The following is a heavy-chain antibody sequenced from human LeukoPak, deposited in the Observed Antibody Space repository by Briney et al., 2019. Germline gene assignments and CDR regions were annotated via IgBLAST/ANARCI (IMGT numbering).Heavy chain of an antibody. V-gene: IGHV3-23*01. CDR3: AKASEFHFGVVDN. CDR2: FSGSGDIT. D-gene: IGHD3-3*01. CDR1: GFTFTNYA. J-gene: IGHJ4*02. Sequence: GGSLRLSCAASGFTFTNYAMSWVRQAPGKGLEWVSLFSGSGDITYYADSVKGRFTISRDNSKNTLYLQMNSLRAEDTAVYYCAKASEFHFGVVDNWGQGTLVTVSS.